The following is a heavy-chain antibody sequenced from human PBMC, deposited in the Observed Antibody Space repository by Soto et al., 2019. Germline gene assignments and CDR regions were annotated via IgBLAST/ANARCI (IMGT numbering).Heavy chain of an antibody. CDR3: AKRHIAAAGTSGRRNWFDP. CDR1: GYSFTSYW. D-gene: IGHD6-13*01. J-gene: IGHJ5*02. CDR2: IDPSDSYT. V-gene: IGHV5-10-1*01. Sequence: ESLKISCKGSGYSFTSYWISWVRQMPGKGLAWMGRIDPSDSYTNYSPSFQGHVTISADKSISTAYLQWSSLKASDTAMYYCAKRHIAAAGTSGRRNWFDPWGQGTLVTVSS.